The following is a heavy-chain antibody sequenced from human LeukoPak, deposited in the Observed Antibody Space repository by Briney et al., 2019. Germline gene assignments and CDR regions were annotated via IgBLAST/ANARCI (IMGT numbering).Heavy chain of an antibody. J-gene: IGHJ4*02. CDR2: ISSSSSYI. CDR3: ARVDYGDYVGY. Sequence: GGSLRLSCAASGFTFSSYSMNWVRQAPGKGLEWVSSISSSSSYIYYADSVKGRFTISRDNAKNSLYLQRNSRRAEDTAVYYCARVDYGDYVGYWGQGTLVTVSS. D-gene: IGHD4-17*01. CDR1: GFTFSSYS. V-gene: IGHV3-21*01.